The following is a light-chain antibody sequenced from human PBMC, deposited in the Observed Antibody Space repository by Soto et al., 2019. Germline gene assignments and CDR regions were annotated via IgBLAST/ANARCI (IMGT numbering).Light chain of an antibody. Sequence: VFTQSPATLPLSPGERATLSCRASPSVLTYIAWYQQKPGQAPRLLICEASKRATGVPARFSGSGSGTDFTLTISSLEPEDFAVYFCQQRERTFGQGTKV. V-gene: IGKV3-11*01. CDR2: EAS. CDR1: PSVLTY. J-gene: IGKJ1*01. CDR3: QQRERT.